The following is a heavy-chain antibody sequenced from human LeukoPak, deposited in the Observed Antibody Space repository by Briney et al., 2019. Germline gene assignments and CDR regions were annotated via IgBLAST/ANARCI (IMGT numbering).Heavy chain of an antibody. V-gene: IGHV4-39*01. Sequence: SETLSLTCTVSGGSISSNNYYWGWIRQPPGKGLEWIGSIYYSGSTYYNPSLKSRVTISVDTSKNQFSLKLSSVTAADTAVYYCASPNWNYAGIDYWGQGTLVTVSS. J-gene: IGHJ4*02. CDR3: ASPNWNYAGIDY. CDR2: IYYSGST. D-gene: IGHD1-7*01. CDR1: GGSISSNNYY.